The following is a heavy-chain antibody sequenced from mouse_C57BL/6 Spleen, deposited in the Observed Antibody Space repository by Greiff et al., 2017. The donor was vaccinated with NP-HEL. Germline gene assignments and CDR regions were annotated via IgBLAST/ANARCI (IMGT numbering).Heavy chain of an antibody. CDR1: GFTFSSYA. CDR2: ISDGGSYT. V-gene: IGHV5-4*01. Sequence: EVKLQESGGGLVKPGGSLKLSCAASGFTFSSYAMSWVRQTPEKRLEWVATISDGGSYTYYPDNVKGRFTISRDNAKNNLYLQMSHLKSEDTAMYYCARDPYGYDAAMDYWGQGTSVTVSS. D-gene: IGHD2-2*01. CDR3: ARDPYGYDAAMDY. J-gene: IGHJ4*01.